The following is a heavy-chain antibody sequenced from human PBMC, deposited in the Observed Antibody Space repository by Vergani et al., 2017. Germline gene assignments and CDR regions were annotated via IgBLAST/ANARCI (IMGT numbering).Heavy chain of an antibody. J-gene: IGHJ3*02. Sequence: EVQLVESGGGLVQPGGSLRLSCAASGFTFSSYSMNWVRQAPGKGLEWVSYISSSSSTIYYADSVKGRFTISRDNAKNSLYLQMNSLRAEDTAVYYCASGYYGSGSQLKYAFDIWGQGTMVTVSS. D-gene: IGHD3-10*01. V-gene: IGHV3-48*04. CDR3: ASGYYGSGSQLKYAFDI. CDR1: GFTFSSYS. CDR2: ISSSSSTI.